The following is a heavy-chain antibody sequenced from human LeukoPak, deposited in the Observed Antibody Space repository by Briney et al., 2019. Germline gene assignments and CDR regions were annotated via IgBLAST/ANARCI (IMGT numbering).Heavy chain of an antibody. CDR1: GGSISSYY. CDR2: IYTSGST. J-gene: IGHJ6*02. CDR3: ARGAPYDFWSGYPLYYYYGMDV. D-gene: IGHD3-3*01. V-gene: IGHV4-4*07. Sequence: PSETLSLTCTVSGGSISSYYWSWIRQPAGKGLEWIGRIYTSGSTNYNPSLKSRVTMSVDTSKNQFSLKLSSVTAADTAVYYCARGAPYDFWSGYPLYYYYGMDVWGQGTTVTVSS.